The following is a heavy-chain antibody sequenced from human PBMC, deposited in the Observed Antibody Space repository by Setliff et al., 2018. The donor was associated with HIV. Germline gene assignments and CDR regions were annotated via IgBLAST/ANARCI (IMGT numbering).Heavy chain of an antibody. J-gene: IGHJ6*03. D-gene: IGHD1-26*01. CDR3: ARDRGLRVMLLSTKELGFYCMDV. CDR1: GGSISSGGYY. CDR2: IYYSGST. V-gene: IGHV4-31*03. Sequence: TLSLTCTVSGGSISSGGYYWRWIRQHPGKGLEWIGYIYYSGSTYYNPSLKSRVTISVDTSKNQFSLKLSSVTAADTAVYYCARDRGLRVMLLSTKELGFYCMDVWGKGTTVTVSS.